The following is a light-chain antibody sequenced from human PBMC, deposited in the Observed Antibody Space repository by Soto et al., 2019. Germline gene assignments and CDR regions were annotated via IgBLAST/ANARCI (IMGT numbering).Light chain of an antibody. J-gene: IGKJ1*01. Sequence: DIQMTQSPSTLSASVGDRVIITCRASESISSWLAWYQQKPGKAPKLLIYKASSLESGVPSRFSGSGSGTEFTLTISSLQPDDFATYYCQQYNSYSWTFGQGTKVDI. CDR2: KAS. CDR1: ESISSW. CDR3: QQYNSYSWT. V-gene: IGKV1-5*03.